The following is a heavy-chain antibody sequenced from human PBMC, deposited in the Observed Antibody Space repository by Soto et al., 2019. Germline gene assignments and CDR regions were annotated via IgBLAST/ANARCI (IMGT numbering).Heavy chain of an antibody. V-gene: IGHV4-59*01. J-gene: IGHJ5*02. CDR3: ARYLSRHSGYSSILEPLFGFDP. Sequence: SETLSLTCPFSGCSINSYYWGWIPQPPGKGLEWIGDIYYSGSTNYIPSLKCRVTISVDTSKNQFSLNLSSVTAADMAVYYCARYLSRHSGYSSILEPLFGFDPWGQGTLVTVSS. D-gene: IGHD6-13*01. CDR2: IYYSGST. CDR1: GCSINSYY.